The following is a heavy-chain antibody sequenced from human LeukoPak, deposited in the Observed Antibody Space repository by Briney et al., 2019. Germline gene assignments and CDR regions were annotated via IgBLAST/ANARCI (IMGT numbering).Heavy chain of an antibody. CDR1: GFTLSSYG. CDR2: IRYDGSNK. CDR3: AKEAYGSGSYYNDGGWFDH. D-gene: IGHD3-10*01. Sequence: PGGSLRLSCAASGFTLSSYGMHWVRQAPGKGLEWVAFIRYDGSNKYYADSVKGRFTISRDNSKNTLYLQMNSLRAEDTAVYYCAKEAYGSGSYYNDGGWFDHWGQGTLVTVSS. V-gene: IGHV3-30*02. J-gene: IGHJ5*02.